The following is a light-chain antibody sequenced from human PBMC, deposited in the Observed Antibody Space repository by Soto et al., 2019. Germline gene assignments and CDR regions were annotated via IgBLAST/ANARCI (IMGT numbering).Light chain of an antibody. CDR1: SSNIGSNY. J-gene: IGLJ2*01. CDR2: RNN. CDR3: AAWDDSLSGL. Sequence: QAVVTQPPSASGTPGQRVTISCSGSSSNIGSNYVYWYQQLPGTAPKLLIYRNNQRPSGVPDRFSGSKSDTSASLAISGLRSEDEADYYCAAWDDSLSGLFGGGTKLTVL. V-gene: IGLV1-47*01.